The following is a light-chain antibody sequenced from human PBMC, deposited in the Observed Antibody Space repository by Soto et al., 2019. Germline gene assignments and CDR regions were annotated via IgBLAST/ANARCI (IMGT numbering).Light chain of an antibody. J-gene: IGKJ2*01. CDR3: QQSYSVPPT. CDR1: QRIRTS. Sequence: DVQVTQSPSSLSASVGDRVTITCRASQRIRTSLNWYQQKPGKAPKFLIYDASSLQSEVPSRFSGSGSGTDFTLTISNLQPEDFATYYCQQSYSVPPTFGQGTKLEI. CDR2: DAS. V-gene: IGKV1-39*01.